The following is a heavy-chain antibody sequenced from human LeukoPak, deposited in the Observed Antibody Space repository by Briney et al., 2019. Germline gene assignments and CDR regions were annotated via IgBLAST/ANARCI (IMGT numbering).Heavy chain of an antibody. V-gene: IGHV1-2*02. CDR2: INPNSGGT. D-gene: IGHD3-10*01. Sequence: ASVKVSCKASGYTFTGYYMHWVRQAPGQGLEWMGWINPNSGGTNYAQKFQGRVTMTRDTSISTAYMELSGLRSDDTAVYYCARGVLLWFGRSFYYMDVWGKGTTVTISS. J-gene: IGHJ6*03. CDR3: ARGVLLWFGRSFYYMDV. CDR1: GYTFTGYY.